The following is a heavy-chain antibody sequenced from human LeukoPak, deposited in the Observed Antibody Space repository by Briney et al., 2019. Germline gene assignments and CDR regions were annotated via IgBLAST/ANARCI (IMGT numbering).Heavy chain of an antibody. CDR3: ARDRGSGWYIDWFDP. CDR1: GVSISTYS. D-gene: IGHD6-19*01. CDR2: ISYSGST. Sequence: ETLSLTCTVSGVSISTYSWSWIRQPPGKGLEWIGYISYSGSTSYNPSLRSRVTISVDTSKNQFSLKLSSVTAADTAVYYCARDRGSGWYIDWFDPWGQGTLVTVSS. V-gene: IGHV4-59*12. J-gene: IGHJ5*02.